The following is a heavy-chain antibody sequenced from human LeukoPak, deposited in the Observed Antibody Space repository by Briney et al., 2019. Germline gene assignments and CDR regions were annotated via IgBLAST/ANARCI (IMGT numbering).Heavy chain of an antibody. CDR2: IFHSGST. J-gene: IGHJ4*02. D-gene: IGHD3-10*01. V-gene: IGHV4-4*02. CDR1: SGSLFSSNW. Sequence: SETLSLTSAVPSGSLFSSNWWSWVRQPPGKGLEWIGQIFHSGSTSYSPSLTSRVTISVDKSKNQFSLKLSSVTAADTAVYYCARVTVYGSGSYYVYYFDYWGQGILVTVSS. CDR3: ARVTVYGSGSYYVYYFDY.